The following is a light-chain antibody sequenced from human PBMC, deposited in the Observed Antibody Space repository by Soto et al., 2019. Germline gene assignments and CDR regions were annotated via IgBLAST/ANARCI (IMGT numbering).Light chain of an antibody. J-gene: IGKJ1*01. Sequence: EIVLTQSPGTLSLSPGERATLSCRASQSVSSSYLAWYQQKPGQAPRLLIYGASSRATGIQDRFSGSGSGTDFTLTISRLEHKDFAVHYCQQYGRSPGAFGQGTKVEIK. CDR3: QQYGRSPGA. CDR2: GAS. V-gene: IGKV3-20*01. CDR1: QSVSSSY.